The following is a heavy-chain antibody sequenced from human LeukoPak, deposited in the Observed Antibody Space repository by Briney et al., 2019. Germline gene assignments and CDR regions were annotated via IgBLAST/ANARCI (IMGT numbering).Heavy chain of an antibody. Sequence: GGSLRLSCAASGFTFSSYGMHWVRQAPGKGLEWVAVIWYDGSNKYYADSVKGRFTISRDNSKNTLYLQMNSLRAEDTAVYYCARAESRFGESYFDYWGQGTLVTVSS. V-gene: IGHV3-33*01. CDR1: GFTFSSYG. CDR2: IWYDGSNK. CDR3: ARAESRFGESYFDY. D-gene: IGHD3-10*02. J-gene: IGHJ4*02.